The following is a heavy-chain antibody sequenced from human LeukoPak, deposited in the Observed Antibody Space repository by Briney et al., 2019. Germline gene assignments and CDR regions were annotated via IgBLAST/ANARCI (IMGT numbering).Heavy chain of an antibody. CDR2: IYSGGNT. Sequence: GGSLRLSCAASRFTVSSDYMAWVRQAPGKGLDWVSIIYSGGNTYYADSVKGRFTISRDNSKNILYLQMNNLRAEDTAVYYCARDAYRYENDGFFDNWGQGTLVTVSS. D-gene: IGHD3-10*01. CDR3: ARDAYRYENDGFFDN. J-gene: IGHJ4*02. V-gene: IGHV3-53*01. CDR1: RFTVSSDY.